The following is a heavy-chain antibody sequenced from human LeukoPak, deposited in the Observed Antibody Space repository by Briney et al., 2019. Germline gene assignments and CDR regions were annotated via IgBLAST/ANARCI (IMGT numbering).Heavy chain of an antibody. CDR1: GYTFTGYY. D-gene: IGHD2-15*01. J-gene: IGHJ3*02. CDR3: ARGVLLQGRGAFDI. CDR2: VIPNSGGT. V-gene: IGHV1-2*02. Sequence: GASVKVSCKASGYTFTGYYMHWVRQAPGQGLEWMGWVIPNSGGTNYAQKFQDRVTMTRDTSISTAYMELSGLTDDDTAVYYCARGVLLQGRGAFDIWGQGAMVTVSS.